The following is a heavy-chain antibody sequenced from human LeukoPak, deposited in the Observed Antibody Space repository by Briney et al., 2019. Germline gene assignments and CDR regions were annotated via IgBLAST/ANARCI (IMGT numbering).Heavy chain of an antibody. CDR1: GFTFTTYW. V-gene: IGHV3-7*01. D-gene: IGHD6-19*01. CDR2: INQDGSEK. J-gene: IGHJ4*02. Sequence: GGSLRLSCAASGFTFTTYWMSWVRQAPGKGLEWVANINQDGSEKYFVDSVKGRFTISRDNAKNSLYLQMNSLRAEDTAVYYCARDLGYSSGPNYWGQGTRVTVSS. CDR3: ARDLGYSSGPNY.